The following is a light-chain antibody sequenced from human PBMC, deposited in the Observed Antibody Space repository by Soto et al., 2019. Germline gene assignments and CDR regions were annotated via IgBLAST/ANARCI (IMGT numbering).Light chain of an antibody. J-gene: IGKJ3*01. CDR1: QGISNY. CDR2: AAS. CDR3: QQYTSAPSA. Sequence: EIELTQSPSTLSSSPGDRATLTCRASQGISNYLAWYQQKPGQAPRLLIYAASTMPTGVPARFSGSGSGTDFTLTISSLQPEDFATYYCQQYTSAPSAFGPGTKVDIK. V-gene: IGKV1-27*01.